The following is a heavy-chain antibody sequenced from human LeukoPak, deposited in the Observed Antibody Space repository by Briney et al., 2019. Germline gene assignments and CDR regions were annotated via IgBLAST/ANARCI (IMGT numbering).Heavy chain of an antibody. J-gene: IGHJ6*03. Sequence: APSVKVSCKASGFTFTSSAMQWVRQAHGQRLEWIGWIVVGSGNTNYAQKFQERLTITRDMSTSTAYMELSSLRSEDTAVYYCAAGYYDSSGLRHYYMDVWGKGTTVTVSS. CDR1: GFTFTSSA. CDR3: AAGYYDSSGLRHYYMDV. V-gene: IGHV1-58*02. CDR2: IVVGSGNT. D-gene: IGHD3-22*01.